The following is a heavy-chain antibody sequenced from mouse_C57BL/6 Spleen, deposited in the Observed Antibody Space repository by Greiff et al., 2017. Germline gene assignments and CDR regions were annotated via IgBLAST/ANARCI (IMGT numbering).Heavy chain of an antibody. CDR2: IWSDGST. D-gene: IGHD2-4*01. Sequence: VKLMESGPGLVAPSQSLSITCTVSGFSFPSYGVHWVRQPPGTGLAWLVVIWSDGSTTYNSALKSRLSISKDNSKSQVILKMNSLQTDDTAMYDCAGGLRREDYAMDYWGQGTSVTVSS. CDR1: GFSFPSYG. V-gene: IGHV2-6*03. J-gene: IGHJ4*01. CDR3: AGGLRREDYAMDY.